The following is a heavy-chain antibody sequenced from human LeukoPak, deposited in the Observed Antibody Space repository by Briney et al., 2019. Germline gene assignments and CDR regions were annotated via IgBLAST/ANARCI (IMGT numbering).Heavy chain of an antibody. J-gene: IGHJ4*02. Sequence: GESLKISCKGSGYSFTSYWIGWVRQMPGKGLEWMGIIYPGDSDTRYSPSFQGQVTISADRSISTAYLQWSSLKASDTAMYYCARHYSSSWYYFDYWGQGTLVTVSS. D-gene: IGHD6-13*01. CDR2: IYPGDSDT. V-gene: IGHV5-51*01. CDR3: ARHYSSSWYYFDY. CDR1: GYSFTSYW.